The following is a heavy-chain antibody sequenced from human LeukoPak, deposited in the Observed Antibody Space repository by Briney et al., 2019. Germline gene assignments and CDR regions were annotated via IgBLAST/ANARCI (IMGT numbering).Heavy chain of an antibody. CDR2: IIAIFGTP. Sequence: SVKVSCKSSGGTFSSYALSWVRQAPGQGLEWMGGIIAIFGTPSYAQKFQGRLTITADESTRTAYMELSSLRSADTAVYYCARGDTMLRRDWYFDLWGRGTLVTVSS. J-gene: IGHJ2*01. CDR3: ARGDTMLRRDWYFDL. V-gene: IGHV1-69*13. D-gene: IGHD3-10*01. CDR1: GGTFSSYA.